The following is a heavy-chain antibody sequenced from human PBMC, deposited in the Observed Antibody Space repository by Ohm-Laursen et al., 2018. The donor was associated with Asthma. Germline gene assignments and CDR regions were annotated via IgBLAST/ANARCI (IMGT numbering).Heavy chain of an antibody. Sequence: SLRLSCAASGFTFRSYAMHWVRQAPGKGLEWVAVGGSYYDGGLKYYADSVNGRFTVSRDDSKNTLYLQMNSLRPDDTAVYYCARDVMEWYLPAFDFWGQGTLVTFSS. CDR2: GGSYYDGGLK. D-gene: IGHD3-3*01. CDR1: GFTFRSYA. J-gene: IGHJ4*02. CDR3: ARDVMEWYLPAFDF. V-gene: IGHV3-30-3*01.